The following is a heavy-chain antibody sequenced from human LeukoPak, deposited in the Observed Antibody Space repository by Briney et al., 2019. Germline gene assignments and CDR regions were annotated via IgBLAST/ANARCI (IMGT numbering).Heavy chain of an antibody. J-gene: IGHJ5*02. CDR2: VYYSGGT. D-gene: IGHD6-13*01. Sequence: PSETLSLTCTVSGASISSNYWTWIRQPPGKGLEWIGFVYYSGGTEYNPSLKRRVTISVDTSKNQFSLKLTSVTATDTAVYYCASTLGSSWQSGSWGQGTLVTVSS. V-gene: IGHV4-59*08. CDR1: GASISSNY. CDR3: ASTLGSSWQSGS.